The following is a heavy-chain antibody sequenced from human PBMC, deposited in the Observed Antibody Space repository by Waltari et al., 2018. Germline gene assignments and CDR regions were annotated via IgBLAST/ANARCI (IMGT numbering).Heavy chain of an antibody. J-gene: IGHJ6*02. CDR1: GYIFTGHF. Sequence: QVQLVQSGTEVKKVGASVKVSCKASGYIFTGHFINWVRQAPGQGLEGVGRINTRNGDTDYAQKFQGRVTMTSDTPITTVYMELSSLRSDDKAVYYCARDRNYDFWTGRYGMDVWGQGTTVTVSS. D-gene: IGHD3-3*01. CDR3: ARDRNYDFWTGRYGMDV. CDR2: INTRNGDT. V-gene: IGHV1-2*06.